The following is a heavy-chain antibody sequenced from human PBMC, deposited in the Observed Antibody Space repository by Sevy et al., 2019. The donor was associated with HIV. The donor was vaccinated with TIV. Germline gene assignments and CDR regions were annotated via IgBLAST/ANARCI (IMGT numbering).Heavy chain of an antibody. D-gene: IGHD6-19*01. Sequence: GQSLKISCVASGFTFSRYSMNWLRQAPGKGLQWVSNIGSTGPTIYYADSVKGRFTISRDNAKNSLYLQMYSLREEDTAVYNCARPGCGWFEFDSWGQGTLVHVSS. CDR2: IGSTGPTI. CDR1: GFTFSRYS. V-gene: IGHV3-48*02. CDR3: ARPGCGWFEFDS. J-gene: IGHJ4*02.